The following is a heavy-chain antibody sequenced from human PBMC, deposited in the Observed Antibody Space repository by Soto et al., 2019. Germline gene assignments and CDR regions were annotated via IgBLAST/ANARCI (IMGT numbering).Heavy chain of an antibody. J-gene: IGHJ6*03. CDR2: INHSGST. CDR3: ARGVVQQLVRPHRRDSNYYYYMDV. D-gene: IGHD6-13*01. CDR1: GGNFRGYG. V-gene: IGHV4-34*01. Sequence: ASETQSLTSTVYGGNFRGYGWSWIRQPPGKGLEWIGEINHSGSTNYNPSLKSRVTISVDTSKNQFSLKLSSVTAADTAVYYCARGVVQQLVRPHRRDSNYYYYMDVWGKGTTVTVSS.